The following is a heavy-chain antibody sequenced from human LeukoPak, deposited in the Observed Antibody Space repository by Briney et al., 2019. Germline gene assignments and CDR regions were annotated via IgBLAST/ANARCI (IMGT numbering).Heavy chain of an antibody. CDR1: GFTFSSYA. CDR2: IIASGGST. V-gene: IGHV3-23*01. Sequence: GGSLRLSCATSGFTFSSYAMSWVRQAPGKGLEWVSGIIASGGSTYYADSVKGRFTISRDNSKNTLYLQMNSLRAEDTAVYYCAKDRASGGMDVWGQGTTVTVSS. J-gene: IGHJ6*02. CDR3: AKDRASGGMDV. D-gene: IGHD1-1*01.